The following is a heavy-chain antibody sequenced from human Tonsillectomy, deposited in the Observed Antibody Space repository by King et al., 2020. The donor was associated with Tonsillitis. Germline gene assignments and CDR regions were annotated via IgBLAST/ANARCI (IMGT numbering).Heavy chain of an antibody. J-gene: IGHJ2*01. D-gene: IGHD4-23*01. CDR1: GFTFSTYA. CDR2: ISYDGTNK. Sequence: VQLVESGGGVVQIGTSLSLSCAASGFTFSTYAMHWVRQAPGKGLEWVAVISYDGTNKYYADPVKGRFTISRDNSKKTVDLQMNNLSAEDTAIYYCARVSWVTQINWYFDFWGRGTLVTVSS. V-gene: IGHV3-30-3*01. CDR3: ARVSWVTQINWYFDF.